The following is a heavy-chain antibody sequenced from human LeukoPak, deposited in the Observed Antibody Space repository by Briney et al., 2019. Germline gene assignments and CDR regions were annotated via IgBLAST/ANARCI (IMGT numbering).Heavy chain of an antibody. D-gene: IGHD3-10*01. CDR3: ARGGVHPPYYGMDV. CDR2: IYHSGST. V-gene: IGHV4-34*01. J-gene: IGHJ6*02. CDR1: GGSFSGYY. Sequence: SETLSLTCAVYGGSFSGYYWSWIRQPPGKGLEWIGEIYHSGSTNYNPSLKSRVTISVDKSKNQFSLKLSSVTAADTAVYYCARGGVHPPYYGMDVWGQGTTVTVSS.